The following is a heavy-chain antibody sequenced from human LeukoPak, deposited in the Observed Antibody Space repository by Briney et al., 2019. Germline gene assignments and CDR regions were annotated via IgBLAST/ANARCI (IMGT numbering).Heavy chain of an antibody. CDR1: GGSISSGDYY. Sequence: SQTLSLTCTVSGGSISSGDYYWSWIRQPPGKGLEWIGYIYYSGNTYYNPSLKSRVTISVDTSKNQFSLKLSSVTAADTAVYYCARDHLTPRGYNWNPNYFDYWGQGTLVTVSS. J-gene: IGHJ4*01. CDR3: ARDHLTPRGYNWNPNYFDY. V-gene: IGHV4-30-4*01. CDR2: IYYSGNT. D-gene: IGHD1-20*01.